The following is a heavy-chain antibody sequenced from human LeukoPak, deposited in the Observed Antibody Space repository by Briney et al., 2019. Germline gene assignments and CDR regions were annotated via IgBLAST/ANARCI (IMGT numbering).Heavy chain of an antibody. CDR2: ISSSSSST. J-gene: IGHJ4*02. D-gene: IGHD6-19*01. CDR3: ARGPGKQFTLDY. Sequence: GGSLRLSCAASGFTFSGYYMSWIRQAPGKGLEWVSYISSSSSSTNYADSVKGRFTISRDNAKNSLYLQMNSLRAEDTAVYFLARGPGKQFTLDYWGQGTLVTVSS. V-gene: IGHV3-11*03. CDR1: GFTFSGYY.